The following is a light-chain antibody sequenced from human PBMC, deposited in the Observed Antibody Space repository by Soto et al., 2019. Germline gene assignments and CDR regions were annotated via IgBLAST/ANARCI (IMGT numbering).Light chain of an antibody. CDR3: QQRRVWPLT. CDR1: QSVSNY. CDR2: DSS. V-gene: IGKV3-11*01. J-gene: IGKJ4*01. Sequence: VLTQSPAILSLSPGERATLDCRASQSVSNYLAWYQQRPGQAPRLLIYDSSNRATGVPARFSASGSGTAFTLTISSLEPEEFAVYYCQQRRVWPLTFGGGTKVEIK.